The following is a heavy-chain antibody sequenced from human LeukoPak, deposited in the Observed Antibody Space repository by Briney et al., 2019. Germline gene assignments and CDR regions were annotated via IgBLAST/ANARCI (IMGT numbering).Heavy chain of an antibody. CDR2: INPNSGGT. CDR3: ATDYYGSGNYYGMDV. Sequence: ASVKVSCKASGYTFTGYYMHWVRQAPGQGLEWMGWINPNSGGTNYAQKFQGRVTMTRDTSISTAYMELSSLRSEDTAVYYCATDYYGSGNYYGMDVWGQGTTVTVSS. V-gene: IGHV1-2*02. D-gene: IGHD3-10*01. CDR1: GYTFTGYY. J-gene: IGHJ6*02.